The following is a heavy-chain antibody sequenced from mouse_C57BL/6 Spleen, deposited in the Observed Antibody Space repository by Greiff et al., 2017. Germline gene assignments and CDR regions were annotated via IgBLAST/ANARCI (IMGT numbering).Heavy chain of an antibody. D-gene: IGHD3-1*01. CDR3: ARLGYSGYFDY. J-gene: IGHJ2*01. CDR1: GYTFTSYW. Sequence: QVQLKQPGAELVRPGSSVKLSCKASGYTFTSYWMHWVKQRPIQGLEWIGNIDPSDRETHYNQKFKDKATLTVDKSSSTAYMQLSSLTSEDSAVYYCARLGYSGYFDYWGQGTTLTVSS. V-gene: IGHV1-52*01. CDR2: IDPSDRET.